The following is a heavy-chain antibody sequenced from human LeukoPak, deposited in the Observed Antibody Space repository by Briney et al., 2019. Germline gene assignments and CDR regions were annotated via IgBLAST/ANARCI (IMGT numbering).Heavy chain of an antibody. CDR2: ISSNGGST. CDR3: ARAQFVVVPADIHSYYMDV. Sequence: GGSLRLSCAASGFTFSSYAMHWVRQAPGKGLEYVSAISSNGGSTYYANSVKGRFTISRDNSKNTLYLQMGSLRAEDMAVYYCARAQFVVVPADIHSYYMDVWGKGTTVNVSS. CDR1: GFTFSSYA. J-gene: IGHJ6*03. D-gene: IGHD2-2*02. V-gene: IGHV3-64*01.